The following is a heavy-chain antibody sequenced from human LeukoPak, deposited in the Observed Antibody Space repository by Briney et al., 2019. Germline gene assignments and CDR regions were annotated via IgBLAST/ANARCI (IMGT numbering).Heavy chain of an antibody. J-gene: IGHJ4*02. CDR1: GFTFSSYS. CDR3: ARGTLDYGNNFDY. CDR2: ISSSSSYI. Sequence: GGSLRLSCAASGFTFSSYSMNWVRQAPGKGLEWVSSISSSSSYIYYADSVKGRFTISRDNAKNSLYLQMNSLRAEDTAVYYCARGTLDYGNNFDYWGQGTLVTVSS. D-gene: IGHD4-11*01. V-gene: IGHV3-21*01.